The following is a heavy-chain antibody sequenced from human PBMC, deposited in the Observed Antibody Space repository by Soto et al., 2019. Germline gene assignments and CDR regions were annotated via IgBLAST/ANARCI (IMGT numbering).Heavy chain of an antibody. CDR1: GYTFSNYG. V-gene: IGHV1-18*04. D-gene: IGHD1-1*01. CDR2: IRVYSCDT. Sequence: QVQLVQSGAEVKKSGASVKVSCKASGYTFSNYGISWVRQAPGQGLEWMGWIRVYSCDTHYAQNFRGRVTMTADTSTTTAYMDLSNLTSDDTAVYFCARRSGTTIFDFWGPGTLVTVSS. J-gene: IGHJ4*02. CDR3: ARRSGTTIFDF.